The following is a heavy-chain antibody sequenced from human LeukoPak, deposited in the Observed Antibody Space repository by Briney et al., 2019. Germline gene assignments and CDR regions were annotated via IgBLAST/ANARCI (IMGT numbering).Heavy chain of an antibody. Sequence: ASVKVSCKASGYTFTSYGISWVRQAPGQGLEWMGWISAYNGNTNYAQKLQGRVTMTTDTSTSIAYMELRSLRSDDTAVYYCARDNDSSGWYLNNWFDPWGQGTLVTVSS. CDR1: GYTFTSYG. J-gene: IGHJ5*02. D-gene: IGHD6-19*01. V-gene: IGHV1-18*01. CDR2: ISAYNGNT. CDR3: ARDNDSSGWYLNNWFDP.